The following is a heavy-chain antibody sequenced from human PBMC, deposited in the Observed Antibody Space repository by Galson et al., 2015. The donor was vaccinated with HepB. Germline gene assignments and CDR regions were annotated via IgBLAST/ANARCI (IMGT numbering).Heavy chain of an antibody. J-gene: IGHJ5*02. Sequence: SVKVSCKASGYTFTNYAIHWVRQAPAQSLEWMGWINAGNGHIRYSQEFQGRLTFTTDTSATTAYMELSSLKSEDTAVYFCVRNRADITTPMFFDPWGQGTPVTVSS. CDR2: INAGNGHI. D-gene: IGHD3-10*02. V-gene: IGHV1-3*01. CDR3: VRNRADITTPMFFDP. CDR1: GYTFTNYA.